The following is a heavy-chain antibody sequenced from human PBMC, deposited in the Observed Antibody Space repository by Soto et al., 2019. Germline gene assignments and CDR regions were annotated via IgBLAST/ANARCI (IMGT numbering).Heavy chain of an antibody. CDR3: AKDLRYYGSGSFNWFDP. J-gene: IGHJ5*02. V-gene: IGHV3-30*18. CDR2: ISYDGSNK. CDR1: GFTFSSYG. D-gene: IGHD3-10*01. Sequence: PGGSLRLSCAASGFTFSSYGMHWVRQAPGKGLEWVAVISYDGSNKYYADSVKGRFTISRDNSKNTLYLQMNSLRAEDTAVYYCAKDLRYYGSGSFNWFDPWGQGTLVTVSS.